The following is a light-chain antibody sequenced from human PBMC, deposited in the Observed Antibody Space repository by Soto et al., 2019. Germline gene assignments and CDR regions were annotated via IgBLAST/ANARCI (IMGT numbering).Light chain of an antibody. CDR2: AAS. Sequence: EIQMTQSPSSLSSSLGERITITCRASQSNSSYLNWYQQKPGKAPKLLIYAASSLQSGVPSRFSGSGSGTDFTLTISSLQPEDFATYYCQQSYSTPYTFGQGTKLEIK. V-gene: IGKV1-39*01. CDR3: QQSYSTPYT. CDR1: QSNSSY. J-gene: IGKJ2*01.